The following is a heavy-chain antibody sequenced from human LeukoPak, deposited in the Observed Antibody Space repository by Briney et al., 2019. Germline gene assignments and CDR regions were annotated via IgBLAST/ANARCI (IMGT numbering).Heavy chain of an antibody. CDR1: GFTFSSYE. CDR2: ISSSGSTI. Sequence: GGSLRLSCAASGFTFSSYEMNWVRQAPGKGLEWVSYISSSGSTIYYADSVKGRFTISRDNAKNSLCLQMNSLRAEDTAVYYCARGIQYFDWLGQGTLVTVSS. CDR3: ARGIQYFDW. J-gene: IGHJ4*02. D-gene: IGHD2/OR15-2a*01. V-gene: IGHV3-48*03.